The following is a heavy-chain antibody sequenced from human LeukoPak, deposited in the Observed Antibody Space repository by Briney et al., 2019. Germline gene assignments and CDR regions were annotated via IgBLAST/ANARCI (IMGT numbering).Heavy chain of an antibody. D-gene: IGHD3-9*01. Sequence: GGSLRLSCAASGFTVSNNYMRWVRQAPGKGLEWVAFIRYDGSNKYYADSVKGQFTISRDNSKNTLYLQMNSLRAEDTAVYYCAKVRGYFDWLLYFDYWGQGTLVTVSS. CDR2: IRYDGSNK. CDR3: AKVRGYFDWLLYFDY. V-gene: IGHV3-30*02. CDR1: GFTVSNNY. J-gene: IGHJ4*02.